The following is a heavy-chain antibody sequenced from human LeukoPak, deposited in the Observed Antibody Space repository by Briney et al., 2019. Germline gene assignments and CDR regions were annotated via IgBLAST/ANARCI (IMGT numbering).Heavy chain of an antibody. Sequence: PGGSLRLSCIASGFAFNSYETNWVRQAPGKGLEWVSYISSSGSIKHYADSVKGRFTISRDNAKNSLYLQMNSLRAEDTAVYYCARARYTSGWETLDYWGQGTLVTVSS. CDR1: GFAFNSYE. CDR3: ARARYTSGWETLDY. V-gene: IGHV3-48*03. J-gene: IGHJ4*02. CDR2: ISSSGSIK. D-gene: IGHD6-19*01.